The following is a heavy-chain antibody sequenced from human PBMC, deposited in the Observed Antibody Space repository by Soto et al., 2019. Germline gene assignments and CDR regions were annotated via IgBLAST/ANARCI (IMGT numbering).Heavy chain of an antibody. Sequence: GGSLRLSCAASGFTFSSYGMHWVRQAPGKGLEWVAVIWYDGSNKYYADSVKGRFTISRDNSKNTLYLQMNSLRAEDTAVYYCARDAKDNIVVVPAAKFDYYYMDVWGQGTTVTVSS. V-gene: IGHV3-33*01. J-gene: IGHJ6*03. CDR1: GFTFSSYG. CDR2: IWYDGSNK. D-gene: IGHD2-2*01. CDR3: ARDAKDNIVVVPAAKFDYYYMDV.